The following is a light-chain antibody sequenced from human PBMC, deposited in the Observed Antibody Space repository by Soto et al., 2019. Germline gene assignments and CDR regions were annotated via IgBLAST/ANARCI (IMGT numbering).Light chain of an antibody. CDR2: SNN. J-gene: IGLJ3*02. Sequence: QSVLTQPPSASGTPGQRVTISCSGSSSNIGSNTVNWYQQLPGTAPKLLIYSNNQGPSAVPDRFSGSKSGTSASLAISGLQSEDEADYYCAAWYDSLNGPVFGGGTQLTVL. V-gene: IGLV1-44*01. CDR3: AAWYDSLNGPV. CDR1: SSNIGSNT.